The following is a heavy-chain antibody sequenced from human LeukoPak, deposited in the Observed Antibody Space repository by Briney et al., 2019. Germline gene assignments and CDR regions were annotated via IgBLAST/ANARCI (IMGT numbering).Heavy chain of an antibody. Sequence: GGSLRLSCAASGFTFSNYAMHWVRQAPGKGLEWVAIISYDGSNKYYADSVKGRFTISRDNSKNTLYLQMNSLRADNTAVYYCARGRSGSHHFDSWGQGTLVTVSS. D-gene: IGHD3-10*01. CDR2: ISYDGSNK. V-gene: IGHV3-30*04. CDR1: GFTFSNYA. J-gene: IGHJ4*02. CDR3: ARGRSGSHHFDS.